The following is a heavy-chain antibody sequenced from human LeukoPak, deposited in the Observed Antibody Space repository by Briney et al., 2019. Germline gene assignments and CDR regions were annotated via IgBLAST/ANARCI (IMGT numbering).Heavy chain of an antibody. Sequence: GGSLRLSCAASVFTVSRNYMCWVRQAPGKGLEWVSVIYCGGSTYYADSVKGRFTISRDNSKNTLSLQMNSLRAEDTAVYYCARDLSPTQGSVWFDAFDLWGQGTTVTVSS. CDR1: VFTVSRNY. CDR2: IYCGGST. V-gene: IGHV3-66*01. CDR3: ARDLSPTQGSVWFDAFDL. J-gene: IGHJ3*01. D-gene: IGHD6-19*01.